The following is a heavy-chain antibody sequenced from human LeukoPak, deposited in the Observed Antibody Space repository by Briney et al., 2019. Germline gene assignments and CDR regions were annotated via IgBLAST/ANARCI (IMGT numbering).Heavy chain of an antibody. V-gene: IGHV1-69*04. D-gene: IGHD3-22*01. J-gene: IGHJ5*02. CDR2: IIPILGIA. CDR3: ARGATYDSSGYYTP. CDR1: GGTFSSYA. Sequence: GASVQVSCKASGGTFSSYAISWVRQAPGQGLEWMGRIIPILGIANYAQKFRGRVTITADKSTSTAYMELSSLRSEDTAVYYCARGATYDSSGYYTPWGQGTLVTVSS.